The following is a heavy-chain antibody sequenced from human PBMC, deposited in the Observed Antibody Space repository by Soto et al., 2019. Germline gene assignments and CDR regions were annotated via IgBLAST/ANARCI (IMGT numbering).Heavy chain of an antibody. CDR3: ARDRSALLWFGESRSHFDY. Sequence: GGSLRLSCAASGFTFSSYSMNWVRQAPGMGLEWVSSISSSSSYIYYADSVKGRFTISRDNAKNSLYLQMNSLRAEDTAVYYCARDRSALLWFGESRSHFDYWGQGTLVTVSS. V-gene: IGHV3-21*01. CDR2: ISSSSSYI. D-gene: IGHD3-10*01. J-gene: IGHJ4*02. CDR1: GFTFSSYS.